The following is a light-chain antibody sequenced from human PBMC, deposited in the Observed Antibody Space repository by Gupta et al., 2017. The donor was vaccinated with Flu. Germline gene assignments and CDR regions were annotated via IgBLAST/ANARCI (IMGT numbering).Light chain of an antibody. CDR2: EVS. CDR3: SSFAGSNNLGV. Sequence: QSALTQPPSASGSPGQSVTISCPGTSSDVGGYNYVSWYQQHPGKAPKLVIYEVSKRPSGVPDRFSGSKSGNTASLTVSGLQAEDEADYYCSSFAGSNNLGVFGGGTKLTVL. CDR1: SSDVGGYNY. J-gene: IGLJ3*02. V-gene: IGLV2-8*01.